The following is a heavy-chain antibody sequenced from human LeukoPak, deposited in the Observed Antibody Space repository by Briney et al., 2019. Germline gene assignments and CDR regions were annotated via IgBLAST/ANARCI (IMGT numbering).Heavy chain of an antibody. J-gene: IGHJ4*02. Sequence: GSLRLSCAASGFTFCSYDMSWVRQAPGKGLEWVSAISGSGGSTYYADSVKGRFTISRDNSQNTLYLQMNSLRAEDSAVYYCAKVGSGWYSGAFDYWGQGTLLTVSS. CDR1: GFTFCSYD. D-gene: IGHD6-19*01. V-gene: IGHV3-23*01. CDR2: ISGSGGST. CDR3: AKVGSGWYSGAFDY.